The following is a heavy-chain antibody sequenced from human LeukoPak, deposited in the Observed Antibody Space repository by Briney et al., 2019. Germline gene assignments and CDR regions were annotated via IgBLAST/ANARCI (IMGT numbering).Heavy chain of an antibody. D-gene: IGHD3-22*01. CDR3: ARGRFVLDYYRFDY. CDR1: VYTFTIYY. V-gene: IGHV1-46*01. J-gene: IGHJ4*02. Sequence: GASVTVSCTASVYTFTIYYMHWGRQAPGQGLEWMGMFNPSGGGTTYAQKFQGRVTMTRDTSTSTVYMELSSLRSEDTAVYYCARGRFVLDYYRFDYWGQGTLVTVSS. CDR2: FNPSGGGT.